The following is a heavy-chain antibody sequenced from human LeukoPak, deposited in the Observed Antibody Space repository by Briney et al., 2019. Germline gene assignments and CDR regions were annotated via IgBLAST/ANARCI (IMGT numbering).Heavy chain of an antibody. V-gene: IGHV3-66*01. CDR2: FYVGGST. CDR3: ARGEGYNFFDY. Sequence: GGSLRLSCAASEFTFTSYWMSWVRQAAGKGLEWVSVFYVGGSTYYADSVRGRFTISRDDSKNTLYLQMNSLRAEDTAVYYCARGEGYNFFDYWGQGTLVTVSS. CDR1: EFTFTSYW. D-gene: IGHD5-24*01. J-gene: IGHJ4*02.